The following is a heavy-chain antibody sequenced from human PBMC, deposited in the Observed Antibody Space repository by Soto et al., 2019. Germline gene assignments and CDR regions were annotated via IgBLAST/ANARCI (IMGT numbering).Heavy chain of an antibody. CDR3: GSVFEY. CDR2: ITHDGSGT. J-gene: IGHJ4*01. V-gene: IGHV3-74*01. CDR1: GFIFTNYW. Sequence: EVEVVESGGGLVQPGESLRLSCAASGFIFTNYWMHWVRQVPGRGLVWVSGITHDGSGTKYADSVKGRFTISRDNAKNTVYLQMNSLRPEDTAVYYCGSVFEYWGRETLVTVSS.